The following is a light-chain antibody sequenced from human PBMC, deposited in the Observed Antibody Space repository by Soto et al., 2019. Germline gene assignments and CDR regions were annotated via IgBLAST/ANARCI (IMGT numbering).Light chain of an antibody. J-gene: IGKJ4*01. Sequence: DIQMTQSPSSLSASVGDRVTITCRASQNIGVYLNWYQKKPGKAPKLLIHAASSLHSGVPSTFSGSGSGTDFALTISSLQPEDFATYYCQQSYSTPTFGGGTKVDIK. CDR3: QQSYSTPT. CDR1: QNIGVY. CDR2: AAS. V-gene: IGKV1-39*01.